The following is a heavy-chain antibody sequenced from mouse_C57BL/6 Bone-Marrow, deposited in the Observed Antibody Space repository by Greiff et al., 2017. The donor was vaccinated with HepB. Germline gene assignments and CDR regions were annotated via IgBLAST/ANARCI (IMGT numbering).Heavy chain of an antibody. J-gene: IGHJ2*01. V-gene: IGHV14-4*01. D-gene: IGHD4-1*01. Sequence: VQLQQSGAELVRPGASVKLSCTASGFNIKDDYMHWVKQRPEQGLEWIGWIDPENGDTEYASKFQGKATITADTSSSTAYMQLSSLTSEDSAVYYCARSWDDYWGQGTTLTVSS. CDR1: GFNIKDDY. CDR3: ARSWDDY. CDR2: IDPENGDT.